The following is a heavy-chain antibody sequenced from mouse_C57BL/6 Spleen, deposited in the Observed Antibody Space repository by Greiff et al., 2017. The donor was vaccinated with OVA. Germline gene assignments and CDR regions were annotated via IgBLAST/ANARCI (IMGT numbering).Heavy chain of an antibody. CDR1: GYTFTSYT. V-gene: IGHV1-4*01. D-gene: IGHD1-1*01. Sequence: QVQLQQSGAELARPGASVKMSCKASGYTFTSYTMHWVKQRPGQGLEWIGYINPSSGYTKYNQKFKDKATLTADKSSSTAYMQLSSLTSEDSAVYYCARGEYYGSSLDYWGQGTTLTVSS. CDR3: ARGEYYGSSLDY. CDR2: INPSSGYT. J-gene: IGHJ2*01.